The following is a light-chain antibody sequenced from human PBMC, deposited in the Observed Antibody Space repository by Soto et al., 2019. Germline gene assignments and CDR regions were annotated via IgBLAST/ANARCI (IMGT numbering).Light chain of an antibody. CDR3: QQYNNWPPT. CDR1: QSVSSD. CDR2: GAS. V-gene: IGKV3-15*01. Sequence: IMMTQSPATLSVTPGERATRSCRASQSVSSDFAWYQQKPGQAPRLLIYGASSRATGIPARFSGSGSGTEFTLTISSLQSEDFAVYYCQQYNNWPPTFGPGTKVDI. J-gene: IGKJ3*01.